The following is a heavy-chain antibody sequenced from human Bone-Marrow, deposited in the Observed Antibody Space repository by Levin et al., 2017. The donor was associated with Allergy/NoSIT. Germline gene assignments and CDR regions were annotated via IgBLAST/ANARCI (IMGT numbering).Heavy chain of an antibody. V-gene: IGHV3-72*01. CDR3: ADVGHSYGLDV. D-gene: IGHD5-12*01. Sequence: GGSLRLSCAGSGFTFTDHYIDWVRQAPGMGLEWVGRIANKGCNYNTQYAASVKGRFTISRDDSKNSVYLQMSSLKTEDTAVYYCADVGHSYGLDVWGEGTAVTVSS. J-gene: IGHJ6*04. CDR1: GFTFTDHY. CDR2: IANKGCNYNT.